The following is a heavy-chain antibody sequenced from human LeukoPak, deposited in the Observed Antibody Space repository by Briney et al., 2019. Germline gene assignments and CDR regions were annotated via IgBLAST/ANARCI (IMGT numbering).Heavy chain of an antibody. J-gene: IGHJ4*02. D-gene: IGHD2-8*02. CDR2: ISDIGSI. Sequence: PSETLSLTCTVSVGSISSYYWSWIRQPPGKGLEWIAYISDIGSINYNPSLKSRVTISLDTSKNQFSLKLSSVTAADTAVYYCAGHHPRNTVDFWGQGTLATVSS. V-gene: IGHV4-59*08. CDR1: VGSISSYY. CDR3: AGHHPRNTVDF.